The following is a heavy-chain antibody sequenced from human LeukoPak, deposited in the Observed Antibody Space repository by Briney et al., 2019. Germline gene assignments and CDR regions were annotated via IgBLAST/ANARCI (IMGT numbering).Heavy chain of an antibody. CDR3: ARVSPLEYDILTGYYQGYYFDY. J-gene: IGHJ4*02. CDR2: IYHSGST. Sequence: SETLSLTCAVSGGSISSSNWWSWVRQPPGKGLEWIGEIYHSGSTNYNPSLKSRVTISVDTSKNQFSLKLSSVTAADTAVYYCARVSPLEYDILTGYYQGYYFDYWGQGTLVTVSS. D-gene: IGHD3-9*01. V-gene: IGHV4-4*02. CDR1: GGSISSSNW.